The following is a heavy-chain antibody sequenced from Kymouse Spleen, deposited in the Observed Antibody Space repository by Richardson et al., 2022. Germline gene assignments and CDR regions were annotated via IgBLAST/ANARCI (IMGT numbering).Heavy chain of an antibody. J-gene: IGHJ4*02. CDR3: AREGYYGSGSYYNFDY. Sequence: QVQLVESGGGVVQPGRSLRLSCAASGFTFSSYGMHWVRQAPGKGLEWVAVIWYDGSNKYYADSVKGRFTISRDNSKNTLYLQMNSLRAEDTAVYYCAREGYYGSGSYYNFDYWGQGTLVTVSS. D-gene: IGHD3-10*01. CDR2: IWYDGSNK. CDR1: GFTFSSYG. V-gene: IGHV3-33*01.